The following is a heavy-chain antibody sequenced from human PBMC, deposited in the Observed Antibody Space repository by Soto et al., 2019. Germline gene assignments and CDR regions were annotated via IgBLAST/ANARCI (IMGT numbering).Heavy chain of an antibody. V-gene: IGHV3-30*18. Sequence: QVQLVESGGGVVQPGRSLRLSCAASGFTFSSYGMHWVRQAPGKGLEWVAVISYDGSNKYYADSVKGRFTISRDNSKNALYLQMNSLRAEDTAVYYGAKDSSGSYTGNAFDIWGQGTMVTVSS. D-gene: IGHD1-26*01. CDR2: ISYDGSNK. CDR1: GFTFSSYG. J-gene: IGHJ3*02. CDR3: AKDSSGSYTGNAFDI.